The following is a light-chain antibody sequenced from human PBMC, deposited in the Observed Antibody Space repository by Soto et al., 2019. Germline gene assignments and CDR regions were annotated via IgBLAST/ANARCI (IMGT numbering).Light chain of an antibody. J-gene: IGLJ3*02. V-gene: IGLV1-47*01. CDR3: ASWDDTLSGRV. CDR2: KND. CDR1: SSDIGSNY. Sequence: VLTQPPSASGTPGQRVTISCTGSSSDIGSNYVYWYQQLPEMAPKLLIYKNDQRPSGISERFSGSKSGTSASLAISGLRTEDEANYYCASWDDTLSGRVFGGGTKLTVL.